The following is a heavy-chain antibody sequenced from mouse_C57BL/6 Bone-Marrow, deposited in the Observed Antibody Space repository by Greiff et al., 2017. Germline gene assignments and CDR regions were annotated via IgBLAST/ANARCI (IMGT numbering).Heavy chain of an antibody. CDR1: GFTFSDYY. Sequence: EVMLVESEGGLVQPGSSMKLSCTASGFTFSDYYMAWVRQVPEKGLECVANINYDGSSTYYLDSLKSRFIISRDNAKNILYLQMSSLKSEDTATYYCAREGGAMDYWGQGTSVTVSS. CDR2: INYDGSST. V-gene: IGHV5-16*01. CDR3: AREGGAMDY. J-gene: IGHJ4*01.